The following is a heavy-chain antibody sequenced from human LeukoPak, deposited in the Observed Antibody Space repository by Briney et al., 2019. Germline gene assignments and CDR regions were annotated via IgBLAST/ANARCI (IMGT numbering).Heavy chain of an antibody. CDR3: ARDPSGNWFHP. CDR1: GGSISSYY. CDR2: IYYSGST. Sequence: WETLSLTCTVSGGSISSYYWSWVRQPAGKGREWIAYIYYSGSTNYNPSLKSQVTISVDTSKNQFSLQLRSVTAADTALYFCARDPSGNWFHPWGQGPLVTVSS. V-gene: IGHV4-59*01. D-gene: IGHD3-10*01. J-gene: IGHJ5*02.